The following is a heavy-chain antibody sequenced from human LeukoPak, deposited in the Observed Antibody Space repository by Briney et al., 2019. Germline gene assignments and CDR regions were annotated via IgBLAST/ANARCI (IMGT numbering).Heavy chain of an antibody. J-gene: IGHJ5*02. CDR3: ARVQWLVSKRFDP. V-gene: IGHV1-18*01. D-gene: IGHD6-19*01. Sequence: GASVKVSCKASGYTFTSYGISWVRQAPGQGLEWMGWISAYNGNTNYAQKLQGRVTMTTDTSTSTACMELRSLRSDDTAVYYCARVQWLVSKRFDPWGQGTLVTVSS. CDR1: GYTFTSYG. CDR2: ISAYNGNT.